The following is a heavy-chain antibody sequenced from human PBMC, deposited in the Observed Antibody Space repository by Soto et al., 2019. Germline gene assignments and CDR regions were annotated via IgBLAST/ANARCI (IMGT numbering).Heavy chain of an antibody. CDR1: GFTFSNAW. J-gene: IGHJ1*01. V-gene: IGHV3-15*01. CDR3: TTAISRPKYFQH. D-gene: IGHD3-3*02. Sequence: GVSLRLSCAASGFTFSNAWMSWVRQAPGKGLEWVGRIKSKTDGGTTDYAAPVKGRFTISRDDSKNTLYLQMNSLKTEDTAVYYCTTAISRPKYFQHWGQGTLVTVSS. CDR2: IKSKTDGGTT.